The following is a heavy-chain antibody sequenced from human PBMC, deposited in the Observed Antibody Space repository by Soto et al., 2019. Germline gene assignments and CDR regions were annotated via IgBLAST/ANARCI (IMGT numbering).Heavy chain of an antibody. J-gene: IGHJ5*02. V-gene: IGHV3-74*01. D-gene: IGHD2-2*02. CDR2: INSDGSST. CDR3: ARDVGYCSSTSCYTYNWFDP. CDR1: GFTFSSHW. Sequence: GGSLRLSCAASGFTFSSHWMHWVRQAPGKGLVWVSRINSDGSSTSYADSVKGRFTISRDNAKNTLYLQMNSLGAEDTAVYYCARDVGYCSSTSCYTYNWFDPWGQGTLVTVSS.